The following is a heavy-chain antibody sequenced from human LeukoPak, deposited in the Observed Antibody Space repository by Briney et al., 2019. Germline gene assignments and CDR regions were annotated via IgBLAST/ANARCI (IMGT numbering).Heavy chain of an antibody. J-gene: IGHJ4*02. CDR2: IIPIFGTA. D-gene: IGHD3-22*01. Sequence: SVKVSCKASGYTFTSYDISWVRQAPGQGLEWMGGIIPIFGTANYAQKFQGRVTITADESTSTAYMELSSLRSEDTAVYYCARWAPYYYDSSGYDTYYFDYWGQGTLVTVSS. CDR1: GYTFTSYD. V-gene: IGHV1-69*13. CDR3: ARWAPYYYDSSGYDTYYFDY.